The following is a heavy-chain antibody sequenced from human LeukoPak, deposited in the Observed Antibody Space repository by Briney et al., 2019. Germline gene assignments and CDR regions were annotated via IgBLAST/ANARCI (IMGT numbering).Heavy chain of an antibody. D-gene: IGHD3-22*01. CDR2: IRSKAYGGTT. J-gene: IGHJ4*02. V-gene: IGHV3-49*04. CDR3: TGEYYYDSSGYYFDY. CDR1: GFTFGDYA. Sequence: GGSLRLSCTASGFTFGDYAKSWVRQAPGKGLEWVGFIRSKAYGGTTEYAASVKGRFTISRDDSKSIAYLQMNSLKTEDTAVYYCTGEYYYDSSGYYFDYWGQGTLVTVSS.